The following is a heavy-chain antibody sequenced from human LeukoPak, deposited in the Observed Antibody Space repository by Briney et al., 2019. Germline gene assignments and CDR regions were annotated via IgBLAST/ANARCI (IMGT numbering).Heavy chain of an antibody. J-gene: IGHJ4*02. D-gene: IGHD3-16*01. CDR1: GFTFSDYH. V-gene: IGHV3-11*01. CDR3: ARASSVLSWAFDY. CDR2: ISSSGSII. Sequence: PGGSLRLSCAASGFTFSDYHMSWIRQAPGKGLEWVSYISSSGSIIYYADSVKGRFAISRDNAKNSLYLQMNSLRAEDTAVYYCARASSVLSWAFDYWGQGTLVTVSS.